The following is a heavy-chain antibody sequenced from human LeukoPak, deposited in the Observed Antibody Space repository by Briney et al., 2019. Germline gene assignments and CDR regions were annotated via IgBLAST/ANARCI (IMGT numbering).Heavy chain of an antibody. CDR2: VDPEDGET. CDR1: GYTFTDYY. CDR3: VRTISGDFDY. Sequence: KISCTVSGYTFTDYYRHWVQQAPGTGLEWMGLVDPEDGETMCAEKFQGRVTITVDTSTDTAYMELSSLRSEDTAVYYCVRTISGDFDYWGQGTLVTVSS. D-gene: IGHD1-26*01. J-gene: IGHJ4*02. V-gene: IGHV1-69-2*01.